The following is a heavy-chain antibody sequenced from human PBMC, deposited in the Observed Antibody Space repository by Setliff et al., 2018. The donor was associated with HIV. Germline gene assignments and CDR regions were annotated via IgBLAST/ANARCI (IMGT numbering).Heavy chain of an antibody. CDR1: GYNFTSFW. J-gene: IGHJ4*02. CDR3: ARHAYGCSNGICYMSDY. Sequence: GESLKISCQVSGYNFTSFWIGWVRQMPGKGLEWMGIIYPGDSDTSYSPSFQGQVSISVDKSVSTAYLQWSSLRALDTAMYYCARHAYGCSNGICYMSDYWGQGTLVTVSS. CDR2: IYPGDSDT. D-gene: IGHD2-8*01. V-gene: IGHV5-51*01.